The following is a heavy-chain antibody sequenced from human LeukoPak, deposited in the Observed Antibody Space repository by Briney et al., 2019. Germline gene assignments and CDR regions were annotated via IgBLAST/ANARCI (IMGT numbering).Heavy chain of an antibody. J-gene: IGHJ5*02. CDR2: ISYDGSNK. V-gene: IGHV3-30-3*01. CDR1: GFTFSSYA. Sequence: GGSLRLSCAASGFTFSSYAMHWVRQAPGKGLEWVAVISYDGSNKYYADSVKGRFTISRDNSKNTLYLQMNSLRAEDTAVYYCARDRITMVRGALNWFDPWGQGTLVTVSS. CDR3: ARDRITMVRGALNWFDP. D-gene: IGHD3-10*01.